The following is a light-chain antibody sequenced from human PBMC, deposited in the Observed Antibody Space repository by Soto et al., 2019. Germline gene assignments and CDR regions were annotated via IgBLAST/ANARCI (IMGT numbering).Light chain of an antibody. Sequence: EIVLTQSPGTLSLSPGEGATLSCRASESVSSDCLAWYRQRPGQAPRLLIYGASTRATGTPDRISGSGSGTDFTLTISSLEPEDFAVYFCQQCGSSRRTFGQGTKVDIK. V-gene: IGKV3-20*01. CDR1: ESVSSDC. CDR2: GAS. J-gene: IGKJ1*01. CDR3: QQCGSSRRT.